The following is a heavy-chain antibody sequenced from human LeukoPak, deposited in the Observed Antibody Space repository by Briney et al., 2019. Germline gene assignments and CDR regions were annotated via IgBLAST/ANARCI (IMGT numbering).Heavy chain of an antibody. J-gene: IGHJ1*01. CDR2: ISSSSNYI. D-gene: IGHD4-17*01. V-gene: IGHV3-21*01. CDR3: ARDMTTATTCYLQH. CDR1: GFTFSTYS. Sequence: GGSLRLSCAACGFTFSTYSMNWVRQAPGKGLEWVSSISSSSNYIYYADSVKGRFSISRDDAKNSLFLQMNGLRAEDTAVYYCARDMTTATTCYLQHWGQGTLVTVSS.